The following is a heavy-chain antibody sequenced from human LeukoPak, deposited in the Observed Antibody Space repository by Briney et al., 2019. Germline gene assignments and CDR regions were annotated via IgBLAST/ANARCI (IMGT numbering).Heavy chain of an antibody. V-gene: IGHV1-2*04. CDR1: GGTFSSYA. Sequence: ASVKVSCKASGGTFSSYAISWVRQAPGQGLEWMGWINPNSGGTNYAQKFQGWVTMTRDTSISTAYMELSRLRSDDTAVYYCARVALPYEFDYWGQGTLVTVSS. CDR3: ARVALPYEFDY. D-gene: IGHD1-7*01. CDR2: INPNSGGT. J-gene: IGHJ4*02.